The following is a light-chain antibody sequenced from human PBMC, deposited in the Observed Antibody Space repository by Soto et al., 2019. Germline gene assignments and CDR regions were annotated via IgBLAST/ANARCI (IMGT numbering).Light chain of an antibody. V-gene: IGLV1-47*01. CDR3: ATWDDSLGANYV. J-gene: IGLJ1*01. CDR2: RSN. Sequence: QSVLTQPPSASGTPGQRVTISCSGSGSNIGSYYVYWYQQLPGTAPKLLIYRSNQRLSGVPDRFSGSKSGTSASLAISGLRSEDEAYYYCATWDDSLGANYVFGTSTKVTVL. CDR1: GSNIGSYY.